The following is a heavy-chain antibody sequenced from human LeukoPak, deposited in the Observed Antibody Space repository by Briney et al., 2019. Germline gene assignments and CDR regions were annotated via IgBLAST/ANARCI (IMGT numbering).Heavy chain of an antibody. V-gene: IGHV3-33*01. D-gene: IGHD2-15*01. Sequence: GGSLRLSCAASGFTFSSYGMHWVRQAPGKGLEWVAVIWYDGSNKYYADSVKGRFTISRDNSKNTLYLQMNSLRAEDTAVYYCARRYCSGGSCYSRYYGMDVWGQGTTVTVSS. CDR2: IWYDGSNK. CDR1: GFTFSSYG. J-gene: IGHJ6*02. CDR3: ARRYCSGGSCYSRYYGMDV.